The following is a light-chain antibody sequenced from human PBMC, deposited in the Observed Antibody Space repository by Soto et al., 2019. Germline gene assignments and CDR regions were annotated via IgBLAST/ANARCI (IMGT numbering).Light chain of an antibody. CDR1: SSDVGGYNY. CDR3: SSYTSSTTVI. Sequence: QSALTQPASVSGSPGQSITISCTGTSSDVGGYNYVSWYQHHPGKAPKVMIYEVSNRPSGVSNRFSGSKSGNTASLTISGLQAEDEADYYCSSYTSSTTVIFGGGTQLTVL. V-gene: IGLV2-14*01. J-gene: IGLJ2*01. CDR2: EVS.